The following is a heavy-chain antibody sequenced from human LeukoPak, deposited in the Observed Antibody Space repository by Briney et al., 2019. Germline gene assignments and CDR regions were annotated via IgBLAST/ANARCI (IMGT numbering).Heavy chain of an antibody. D-gene: IGHD6-19*01. Sequence: SETLSLTCTVSGGSISSYYWSWIRQPPGKGLAWIGYIYYSGSTNYNPSLKSRVTISVDTSKNQFSLKLSSVTAADTAVYYCARVTRYSSGWYPFDYWGQGNLVTVSS. CDR1: GGSISSYY. CDR3: ARVTRYSSGWYPFDY. V-gene: IGHV4-59*01. CDR2: IYYSGST. J-gene: IGHJ4*02.